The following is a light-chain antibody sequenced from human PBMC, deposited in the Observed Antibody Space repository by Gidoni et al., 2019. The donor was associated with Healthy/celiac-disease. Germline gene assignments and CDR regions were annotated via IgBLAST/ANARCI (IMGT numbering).Light chain of an antibody. Sequence: QSALTQPPSASASPGQSVTIPCTGTSSDVGGYNYVPWYQQHPGKAPKVMIYEVNKRPSGVPDRFSGSKSGNTASLTVSGLQAEDESAYYCSSYAGSNNFVFGGGTKVTVL. CDR1: SSDVGGYNY. J-gene: IGLJ2*01. V-gene: IGLV2-8*01. CDR3: SSYAGSNNFV. CDR2: EVN.